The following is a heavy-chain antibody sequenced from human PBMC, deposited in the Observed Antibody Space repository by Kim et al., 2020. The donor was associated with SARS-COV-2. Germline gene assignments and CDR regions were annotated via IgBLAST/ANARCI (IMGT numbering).Heavy chain of an antibody. D-gene: IGHD2-2*01. CDR2: IYYSGST. J-gene: IGHJ6*02. CDR1: GGSISSSSYY. CDR3: ARRIEIVPALYYYGMDV. V-gene: IGHV4-39*01. Sequence: SETLSLTCTVSGGSISSSSYYWGWIRQPPGKGLEWIGSIYYSGSTYYNPSLKSRVTISVDTYKNQFSLKLSSVTAADTAVYYCARRIEIVPALYYYGMDVWGQGTTVTVSS.